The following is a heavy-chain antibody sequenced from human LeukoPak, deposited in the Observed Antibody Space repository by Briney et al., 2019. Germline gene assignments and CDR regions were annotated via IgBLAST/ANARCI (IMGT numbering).Heavy chain of an antibody. CDR1: GYTFTSYY. CDR3: ARTTMEKDYFDY. J-gene: IGHJ4*02. D-gene: IGHD4/OR15-4a*01. V-gene: IGHV1-46*01. CDR2: INPSGGST. Sequence: ASVKVSCKASGYTFTSYYMHWVRQAPGQGLEWMGIINPSGGSTSYAQKFQGRVTMTRDTSASTVYMELSSLRSEDTAVYYCARTTMEKDYFDYWGQGTLVTVSS.